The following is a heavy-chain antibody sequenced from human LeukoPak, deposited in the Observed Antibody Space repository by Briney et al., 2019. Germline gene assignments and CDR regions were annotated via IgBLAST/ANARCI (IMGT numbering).Heavy chain of an antibody. Sequence: GGSLILSCVASGFTFSRYSMNWVRQAPGRGLEWVSYISSSSSTKHYAESVKGRFAISRDNAKNSLYLQMNSLRDEDTAVYYCARDYYDSNGYFPWGQGTLVTVSS. CDR3: ARDYYDSNGYFP. CDR1: GFTFSRYS. J-gene: IGHJ5*02. D-gene: IGHD3-22*01. V-gene: IGHV3-48*02. CDR2: ISSSSSTK.